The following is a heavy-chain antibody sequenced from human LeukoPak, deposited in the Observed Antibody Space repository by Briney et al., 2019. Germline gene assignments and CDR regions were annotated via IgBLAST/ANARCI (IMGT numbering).Heavy chain of an antibody. CDR3: ATGVRQYASWFDP. Sequence: ASVTVSCKASGGTFSSYAISWVRQAPGQGLEWMGGIIPIFGTANYAQKFQGRVTITADKSTSTAYMELSSLRSEDTAVYYCATGVRQYASWFDPWGQGTLVTVSS. J-gene: IGHJ5*02. V-gene: IGHV1-69*06. CDR2: IIPIFGTA. CDR1: GGTFSSYA. D-gene: IGHD2-8*01.